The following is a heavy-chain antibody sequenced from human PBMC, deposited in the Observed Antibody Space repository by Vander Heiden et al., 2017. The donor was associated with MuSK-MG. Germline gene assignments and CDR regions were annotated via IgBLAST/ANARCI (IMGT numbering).Heavy chain of an antibody. CDR2: IIPIFGTA. D-gene: IGHD4-17*01. J-gene: IGHJ5*02. V-gene: IGHV1-69*06. CDR3: ARSYDGEYVWFDP. CDR1: GVTFSRYA. Sequence: LQLVQSGAAVKKPGSSVKVSCKASGVTFSRYAISWVRQTPGHGTDGIGGIIPIFGTANYAQKVQGRVTITADKSTSTAYMGLRRMRPEDTAVYYFARSYDGEYVWFDPGGQGTMVTVYS.